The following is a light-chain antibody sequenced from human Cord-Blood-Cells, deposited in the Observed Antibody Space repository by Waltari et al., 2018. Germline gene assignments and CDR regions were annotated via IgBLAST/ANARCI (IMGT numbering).Light chain of an antibody. J-gene: IGKJ1*01. V-gene: IGKV1-27*01. CDR2: DAS. CDR3: QKYNSARLT. CDR1: QGISNY. Sequence: DIQMTQSPSSLPASVGDRVTITCRASQGISNYLDWYQQKPGKVPKLLIYDASTLKSGVPSRFSGSGSGTDFTFTISSLQPEDIATYYCQKYNSARLTFGHGTKVDIK.